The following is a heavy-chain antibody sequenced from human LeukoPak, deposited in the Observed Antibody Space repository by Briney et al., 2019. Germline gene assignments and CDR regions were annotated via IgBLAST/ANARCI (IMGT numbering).Heavy chain of an antibody. CDR3: ARLLDLQVSGAAAGPYYFDY. CDR2: IYYSGST. D-gene: IGHD6-13*01. V-gene: IGHV4-31*03. CDR1: GGSISSGGYY. Sequence: SETLSLTCTVSGGSISSGGYYWRWIRQHPGKGLEWIGYIYYSGSTYYNPSLKSRVTISVDTSKNQFSLKLSSVTAADTAVYYCARLLDLQVSGAAAGPYYFDYWGQGTLVTVSS. J-gene: IGHJ4*02.